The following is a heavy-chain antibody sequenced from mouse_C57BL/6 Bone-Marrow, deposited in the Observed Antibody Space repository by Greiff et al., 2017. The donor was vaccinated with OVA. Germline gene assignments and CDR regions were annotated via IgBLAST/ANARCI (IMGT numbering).Heavy chain of an antibody. D-gene: IGHD2-3*01. V-gene: IGHV1-55*01. CDR2: IYPGSGST. CDR1: GYTFTSYW. Sequence: QVQLKQPGAELVKPGASVKMSCKASGYTFTSYWITWVKQRPGQGLEWIGDIYPGSGSTNYNEKFKSKATLTVDTSSSTAYMQLSSLTSEDSAVYYCARSRLLNWYFDVWGTGTTVTVSS. J-gene: IGHJ1*03. CDR3: ARSRLLNWYFDV.